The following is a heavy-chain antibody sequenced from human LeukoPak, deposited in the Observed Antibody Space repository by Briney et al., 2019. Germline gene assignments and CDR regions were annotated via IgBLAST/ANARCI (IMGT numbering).Heavy chain of an antibody. J-gene: IGHJ4*02. V-gene: IGHV4-34*01. Sequence: PSETLSLTCAVYGGSFSGYYWSWIRQPPGKGLEWIGEINHSGSTNYNSSLKSRVTISVDTSKNQFSLKLSSVTAADTAVYYCARFVPPIDTAMVKGVFDYWGQGTLVTVSS. CDR2: INHSGST. CDR1: GGSFSGYY. D-gene: IGHD5-18*01. CDR3: ARFVPPIDTAMVKGVFDY.